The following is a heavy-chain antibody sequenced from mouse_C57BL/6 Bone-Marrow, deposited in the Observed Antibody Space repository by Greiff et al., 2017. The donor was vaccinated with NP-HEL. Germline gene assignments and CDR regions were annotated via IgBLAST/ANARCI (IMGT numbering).Heavy chain of an antibody. CDR1: GYEFSNYW. J-gene: IGHJ3*01. CDR2: IYPGDGDT. V-gene: IGHV1-80*01. CDR3: ARGAY. Sequence: VQLQESGAELVKPGAPVKISCKASGYEFSNYWMNWVKQRPGKGLEWIGQIYPGDGDTNYNGKFKDKATLTADKSSSTAYMQLSRLTSEDSAVYFCARGAYWGQGTLVTVSA.